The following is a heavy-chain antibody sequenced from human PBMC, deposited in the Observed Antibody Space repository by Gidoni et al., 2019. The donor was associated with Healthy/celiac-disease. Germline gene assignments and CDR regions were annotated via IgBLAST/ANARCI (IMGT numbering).Heavy chain of an antibody. D-gene: IGHD2-2*01. J-gene: IGHJ6*02. CDR1: GFTLSSYG. CDR2: IWYDGSNK. V-gene: IGHV3-33*01. Sequence: QVQLVESGGGVVQPGRSLRLSCAASGFTLSSYGMHWVRQAPGKGLEWVAVIWYDGSNKYDADSVKGRFTISRDNSKNTLYLQMNSLRAEDTAVYYCARDSTDLPAARYGMDVWGQGTTVTVSS. CDR3: ARDSTDLPAARYGMDV.